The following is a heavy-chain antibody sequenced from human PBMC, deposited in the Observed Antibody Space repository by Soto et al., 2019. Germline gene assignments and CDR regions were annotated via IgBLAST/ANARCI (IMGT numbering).Heavy chain of an antibody. CDR2: ITEDGSGT. CDR1: RFTFSSYP. V-gene: IGHV3-74*01. D-gene: IGHD2-8*01. J-gene: IGHJ4*02. CDR3: VRGTNGWRGMDY. Sequence: EVQLVESGGAIVQPGGSLRLSCATSRFTFSSYPIHWVRQAPGKGPVWVSRITEDGSGTTYADSVKGRFTVTRDNAKNTMYLQMSGLGAEDTAVYHCVRGTNGWRGMDYWGQGTLVTVSS.